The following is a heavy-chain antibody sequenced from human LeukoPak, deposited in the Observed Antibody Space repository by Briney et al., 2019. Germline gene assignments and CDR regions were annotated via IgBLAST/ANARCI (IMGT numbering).Heavy chain of an antibody. CDR1: GYTFTSYG. V-gene: IGHV1-18*01. D-gene: IGHD2-2*01. CDR2: ISAYNGNT. J-gene: IGHJ6*03. Sequence: ASVKVSCKASGYTFTSYGISWVRPAPGQGLEGMGWISAYNGNTNYAQKLQGRVTMTTDTYISPAYMELSSLRSEDTAVYYCARGVPAADYYYYYYMDVWGKGTTVTVSS. CDR3: ARGVPAADYYYYYYMDV.